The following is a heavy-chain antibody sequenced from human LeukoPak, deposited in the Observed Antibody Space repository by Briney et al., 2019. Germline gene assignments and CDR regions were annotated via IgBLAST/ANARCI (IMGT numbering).Heavy chain of an antibody. D-gene: IGHD6-19*01. V-gene: IGHV1-69*13. Sequence: ASVKVSCKASGGTFSSYAISWVRQAPGQGLEWMGGIIPIFGTANYAQKFQGRVTITADESTSTAYMELSSLRSQDTAVYYCAREAVAYFYFDYWGQGTLVTVSS. J-gene: IGHJ4*02. CDR3: AREAVAYFYFDY. CDR2: IIPIFGTA. CDR1: GGTFSSYA.